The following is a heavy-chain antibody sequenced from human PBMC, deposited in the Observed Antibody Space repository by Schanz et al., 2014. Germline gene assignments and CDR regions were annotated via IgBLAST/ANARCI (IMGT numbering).Heavy chain of an antibody. CDR2: IYSGGST. J-gene: IGHJ3*02. CDR3: ARDRWDWNNAFDI. CDR1: GFTVSSNY. Sequence: EVQLVESGGGLIQPGGSLRLSCAASGFTVSSNYMSWVRQAPGKGLEWVSVIYSGGSTYYADSVKGRFTISRDNSKNPLYLQMNSLRAEDTAVYYCARDRWDWNNAFDIWGQGTMVTVSS. D-gene: IGHD1-1*01. V-gene: IGHV3-53*01.